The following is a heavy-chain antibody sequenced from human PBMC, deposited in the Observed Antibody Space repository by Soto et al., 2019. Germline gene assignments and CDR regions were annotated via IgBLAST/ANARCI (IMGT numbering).Heavy chain of an antibody. Sequence: SETLSLTCTVSGASVSSGDYYWSSIRQSPGKGLEWVGYIYYSGDSYYNPSLKGRLTISIDTSKNQFSLILNSVTVADTAIYYCVGTGTTDDYWGRGTLVTVSS. CDR1: GASVSSGDYY. D-gene: IGHD4-17*01. V-gene: IGHV4-30-4*01. CDR3: VGTGTTDDY. CDR2: IYYSGDS. J-gene: IGHJ4*02.